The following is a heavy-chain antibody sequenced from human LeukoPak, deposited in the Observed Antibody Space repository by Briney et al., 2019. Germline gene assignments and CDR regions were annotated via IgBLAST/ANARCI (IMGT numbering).Heavy chain of an antibody. V-gene: IGHV3-23*01. CDR3: AKDHSSSWTGKGAFDI. Sequence: GGSLRLSCAASGFTVSSNYMRWVRQAPGKGLEWVSAISGSGGSTYYVDSVKGRFTISRDNSKNTLYLQMNSLRAEDTAVYYCAKDHSSSWTGKGAFDIWGQGTMVTVSS. J-gene: IGHJ3*02. D-gene: IGHD6-13*01. CDR2: ISGSGGST. CDR1: GFTVSSNY.